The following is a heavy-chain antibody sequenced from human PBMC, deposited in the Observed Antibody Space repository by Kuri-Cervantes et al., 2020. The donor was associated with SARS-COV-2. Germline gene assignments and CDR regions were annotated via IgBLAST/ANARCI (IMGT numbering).Heavy chain of an antibody. D-gene: IGHD1-26*01. J-gene: IGHJ4*02. Sequence: GGSLRLSCVASGFTFSDYYMSWIRQAPGKGLEWVSYISSSSSYTNYADSVKGRFTISRDNAKNSLYLQMNSLRAEDTAVYYCAVIQNSGSYSTRSSYFDYWGQGTLVTVSS. CDR2: ISSSSSYT. CDR1: GFTFSDYY. CDR3: AVIQNSGSYSTRSSYFDY. V-gene: IGHV3-11*03.